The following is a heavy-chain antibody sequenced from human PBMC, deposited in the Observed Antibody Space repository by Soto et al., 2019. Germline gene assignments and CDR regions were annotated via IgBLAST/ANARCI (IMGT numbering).Heavy chain of an antibody. V-gene: IGHV3-48*02. CDR1: GFTFSGYS. CDR3: ARDLYSRYFEPRALGV. Sequence: GSLRLSCAASGFTFSGYSMNWVRQAPGKGLEWVAYISSRSSSIYYADSVKGRFTISRDDAKNSLFLQMNSLRDEDTAVYYCARDLYSRYFEPRALGVWGQGTSVTVSS. D-gene: IGHD3-9*01. J-gene: IGHJ6*02. CDR2: ISSRSSSI.